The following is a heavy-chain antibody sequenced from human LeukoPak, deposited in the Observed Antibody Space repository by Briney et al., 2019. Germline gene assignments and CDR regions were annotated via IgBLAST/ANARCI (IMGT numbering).Heavy chain of an antibody. CDR3: ARKTRLNWNYGAFDI. Sequence: TSETLSLTCTVSGGSISYYYWSWIRQPPGKGLQWIGYVYYSGSTNYNPSLKSRVTISVDTSKNQFSLKLNSVTPADTAVYYCARKTRLNWNYGAFDIWGQGTMVTVSS. J-gene: IGHJ3*02. CDR2: VYYSGST. D-gene: IGHD1-7*01. V-gene: IGHV4-59*01. CDR1: GGSISYYY.